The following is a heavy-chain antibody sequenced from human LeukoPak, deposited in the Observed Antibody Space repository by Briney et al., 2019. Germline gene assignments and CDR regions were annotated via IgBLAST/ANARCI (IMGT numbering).Heavy chain of an antibody. V-gene: IGHV1-8*02. Sequence: ASVTVSCKASGYTFTSYGISWVRQAPGQGLEWMGWMNPNSGNTGYAQKFQGRVTMTRNTSISTAYMELSSLRSEDTAVYYCARPPPYCTNGVCWDNWFDPWGQGTLVTVSS. CDR2: MNPNSGNT. J-gene: IGHJ5*02. D-gene: IGHD2-8*01. CDR1: GYTFTSYG. CDR3: ARPPPYCTNGVCWDNWFDP.